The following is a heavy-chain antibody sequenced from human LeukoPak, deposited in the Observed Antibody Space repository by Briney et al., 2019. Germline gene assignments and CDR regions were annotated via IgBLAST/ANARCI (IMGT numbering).Heavy chain of an antibody. CDR1: GGSISSYY. J-gene: IGHJ5*02. D-gene: IGHD5-18*01. CDR2: IYYSGST. CDR3: ARENGAAMVSWFDP. V-gene: IGHV4-59*01. Sequence: PSETLSLTCTVSGGSISSYYWSWIRQPPGKGLEWIGYIYYSGSTNYNPSLKSRVTISVDTSKNQFSLKLSSVTAADTAVYYCARENGAAMVSWFDPWGQGTPVTVSS.